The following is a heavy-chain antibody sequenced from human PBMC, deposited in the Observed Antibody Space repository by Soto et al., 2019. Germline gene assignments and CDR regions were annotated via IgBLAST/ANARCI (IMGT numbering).Heavy chain of an antibody. Sequence: GGSLRLSCAASGFTFSDYYMSWIRQAPGKGLEWVSYISSSSSYTNYADSVKGRFTISRDNAKNSLYLQMNSLRAEDTAVYYCARFVSKRWFDPWGQGTLVTVSS. J-gene: IGHJ5*02. CDR2: ISSSSSYT. V-gene: IGHV3-11*06. CDR3: ARFVSKRWFDP. CDR1: GFTFSDYY.